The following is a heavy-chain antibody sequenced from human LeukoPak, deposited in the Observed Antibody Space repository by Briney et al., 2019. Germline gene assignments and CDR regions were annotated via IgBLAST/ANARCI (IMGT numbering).Heavy chain of an antibody. CDR3: ARAYSGSYSYFDH. D-gene: IGHD1-26*01. CDR1: GGSISSYY. J-gene: IGHJ4*02. CDR2: IYYSGST. Sequence: SETLSLTCSVSGGSISSYYWSWVRQPPGKGLEWIGDIYYSGSTNYNPSLKSRVTISVDTPKNQFFLILSSVTAADTAVYYCARAYSGSYSYFDHWGQGTLVTVSS. V-gene: IGHV4-59*01.